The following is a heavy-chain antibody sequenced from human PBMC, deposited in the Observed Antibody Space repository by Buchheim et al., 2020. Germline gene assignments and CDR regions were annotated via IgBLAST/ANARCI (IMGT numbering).Heavy chain of an antibody. CDR1: GGSISSGDYY. CDR3: ASLWVDIVLVPAANNWFDP. Sequence: QVQLQESGPGLVKPSQTLSLTCTVSGGSISSGDYYWSWIRQPPGKGLEWIGYIYYSGSTYYNPSLKSRVTISVDKSKNQFSLKLSSVTAADTAVYYCASLWVDIVLVPAANNWFDPWGQGTL. V-gene: IGHV4-30-4*01. CDR2: IYYSGST. J-gene: IGHJ5*02. D-gene: IGHD2-2*03.